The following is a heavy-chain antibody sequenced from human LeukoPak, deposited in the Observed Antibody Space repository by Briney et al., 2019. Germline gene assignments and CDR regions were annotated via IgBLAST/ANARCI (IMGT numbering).Heavy chain of an antibody. Sequence: GGSLRLSCLASGFTFSRYSMLWVRQAPGKGLEWASCIGGSGNDKHYIDSVKGRFTISGDNAKNSLFLQMNSLTAEDTAVYYCVRADGSSGSSEYFQHWGQGTLVTVSS. CDR3: VRADGSSGSSEYFQH. D-gene: IGHD5-12*01. CDR1: GFTFSRYS. J-gene: IGHJ1*01. CDR2: IGGSGNDK. V-gene: IGHV3-21*01.